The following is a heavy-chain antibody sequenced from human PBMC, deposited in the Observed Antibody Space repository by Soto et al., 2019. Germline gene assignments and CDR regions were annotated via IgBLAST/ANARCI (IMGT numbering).Heavy chain of an antibody. D-gene: IGHD2-2*01. Sequence: GESLKISCKGSGYSFTSYWISWVRQMPGKGLEWMGRIDPSDSYTNYSPSFQVHVTISADKSISTAYLQWSSLKASDTAMYYCAGLYCSSTSCDYGMDVWGQGTTGTVSS. CDR1: GYSFTSYW. CDR3: AGLYCSSTSCDYGMDV. V-gene: IGHV5-10-1*01. J-gene: IGHJ6*02. CDR2: IDPSDSYT.